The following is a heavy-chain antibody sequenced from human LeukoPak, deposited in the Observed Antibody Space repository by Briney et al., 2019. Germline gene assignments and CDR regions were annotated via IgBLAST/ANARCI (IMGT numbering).Heavy chain of an antibody. CDR1: GGSISSSNW. CDR2: IYHSGST. CDR3: ARHGGYCSSTSCSGYFDY. V-gene: IGHV4-4*02. Sequence: NPSGTLSLTCAVSGGSISSSNWWSWVRQPPGKGLEWIGEIYHSGSTNYNPSLKSRVTISVDTSKNQFSLKLSSVTAADTAVYYCARHGGYCSSTSCSGYFDYWGQGTLVTVSS. J-gene: IGHJ4*02. D-gene: IGHD2-2*01.